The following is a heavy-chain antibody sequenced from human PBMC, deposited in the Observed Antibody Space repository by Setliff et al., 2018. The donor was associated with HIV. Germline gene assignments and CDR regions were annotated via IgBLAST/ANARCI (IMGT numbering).Heavy chain of an antibody. CDR2: ISATTGDT. CDR1: GFTFSSYA. D-gene: IGHD6-13*01. V-gene: IGHV3-23*01. CDR3: GKVKGIEAAGSSAFDI. Sequence: PGGSLRLSCAASGFTFSSYAMSWVRQAPGRGLEWVSAISATTGDTYYADSVKGRFTISRDNSKNTLYLQMNSLRAEDTAVYYCGKVKGIEAAGSSAFDIWGQGTMVTVSS. J-gene: IGHJ3*02.